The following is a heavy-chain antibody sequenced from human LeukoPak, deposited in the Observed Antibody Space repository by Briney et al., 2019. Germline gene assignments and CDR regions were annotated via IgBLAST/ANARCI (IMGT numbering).Heavy chain of an antibody. CDR1: GYTFTGNY. D-gene: IGHD5-12*01. V-gene: IGHV1-2*02. CDR3: ARQSSGGYGLGY. Sequence: ASVKVSCKASGYTFTGNYMHWVRQTPGQGLEWMGWINPNSGGTNYAQKLQGRVTMTRDTTISTAYMELSRLRSDDTAVYYCARQSSGGYGLGYWGQGTLVTVAS. J-gene: IGHJ4*02. CDR2: INPNSGGT.